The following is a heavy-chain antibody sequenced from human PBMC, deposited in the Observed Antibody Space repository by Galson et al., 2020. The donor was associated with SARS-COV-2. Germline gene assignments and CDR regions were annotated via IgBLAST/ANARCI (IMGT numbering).Heavy chain of an antibody. J-gene: IGHJ3*02. CDR1: VGSFSGYY. CDR2: INHSGST. Sequence: SETLSLTCAVYVGSFSGYYWSWIRQSPGKGLEWIGEINHSGSTNYNPSLKSRVTISVDTSKNQFSLKLTSVTAADTAVYYCARRPTIVVRPATMNAFDIWGQGTMVTVSS. V-gene: IGHV4-34*01. D-gene: IGHD2-2*01. CDR3: ARRPTIVVRPATMNAFDI.